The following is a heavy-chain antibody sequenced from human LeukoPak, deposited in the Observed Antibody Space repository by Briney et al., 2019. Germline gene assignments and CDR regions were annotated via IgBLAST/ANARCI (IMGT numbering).Heavy chain of an antibody. D-gene: IGHD2-15*01. CDR1: GLRFSGHY. CDR2: ISSTITTI. J-gene: IGHJ4*02. V-gene: IGHV3-11*04. CDR3: ARGDCSATSCYYFDN. Sequence: GGSLRLSCAASGLRFSGHYMSWLRQAPGKGLEWISYISSTITTIYYADSVEGRFTISRDNAKNSLYLQMSSLRAEDTAVYYCARGDCSATSCYYFDNWGQGTLVTVSS.